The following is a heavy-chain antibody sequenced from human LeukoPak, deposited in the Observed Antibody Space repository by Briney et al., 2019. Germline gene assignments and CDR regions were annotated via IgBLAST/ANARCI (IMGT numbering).Heavy chain of an antibody. CDR3: ARDSDTMVRGATEP. CDR1: GYTFTGYY. V-gene: IGHV1-2*02. CDR2: INPNSGGT. J-gene: IGHJ5*02. Sequence: ASVKVSCKASGYTFTGYYMHWVRQAPGQGLEWMGWINPNSGGTNYAQKFQGRVTMTRDTSISTAYMELSRLRSDDTAVYYCARDSDTMVRGATEPWDQGTLVTVSS. D-gene: IGHD3-10*01.